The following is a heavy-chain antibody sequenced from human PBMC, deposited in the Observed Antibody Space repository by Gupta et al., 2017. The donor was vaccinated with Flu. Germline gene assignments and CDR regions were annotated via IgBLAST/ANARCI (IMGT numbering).Heavy chain of an antibody. D-gene: IGHD1-1*01. V-gene: IGHV3-23*01. Sequence: EVQLLESGGDLVQPGWSLRLSCAASGFTSSNYAMRWVRQAPGKGLEWVALINNDGGSTTYYADSVKGRFTIYRDNSENIISLQMNSLRDEDTARYYCARGRTGTTVHYVIDVWGQGTMVTVSA. CDR2: INNDGGSTT. CDR3: ARGRTGTTVHYVIDV. CDR1: GFTSSNYA. J-gene: IGHJ3*01.